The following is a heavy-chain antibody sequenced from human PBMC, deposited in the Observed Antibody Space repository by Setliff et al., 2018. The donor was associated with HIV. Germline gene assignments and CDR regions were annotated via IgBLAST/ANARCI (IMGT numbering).Heavy chain of an antibody. D-gene: IGHD5-12*01. J-gene: IGHJ4*02. CDR3: ARYTVGSMVDY. CDR2: IYPGST. V-gene: IGHV4-39*01. CDR1: GGSIISDIFY. Sequence: PSETLSLTCSVSGGSIISDIFYWGWIRQPPGKGLEWIGSIYPGSTKCNPSLSSRLTISLDSPTNQFSVTLSSVTAADTAMYYCARYTVGSMVDYWGPGTLVTVSS.